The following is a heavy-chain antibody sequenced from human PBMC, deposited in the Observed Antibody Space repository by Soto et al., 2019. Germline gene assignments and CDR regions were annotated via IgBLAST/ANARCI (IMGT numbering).Heavy chain of an antibody. CDR2: INAGNGNT. CDR3: ARDMSPRYDILTGYYYYYYMDV. CDR1: GYTFTSYA. J-gene: IGHJ6*03. Sequence: ASVKVSCKASGYTFTSYAMHWVRQAPGQRLEWMGWINAGNGNTKYSQKFQGRVTITRDTSASTAYMELSSLRSEDTAVYYCARDMSPRYDILTGYYYYYYMDVWGKGTTVTVSS. D-gene: IGHD3-9*01. V-gene: IGHV1-3*01.